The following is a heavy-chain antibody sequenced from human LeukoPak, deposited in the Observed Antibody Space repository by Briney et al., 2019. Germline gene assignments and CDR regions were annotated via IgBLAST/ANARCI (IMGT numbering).Heavy chain of an antibody. D-gene: IGHD1-26*01. CDR3: TREDRPYCPFAY. CDR2: IAHDGTT. J-gene: IGHJ4*02. CDR1: GDSIDITNY. Sequence: SETLSLTCGVSGDSIDITNYWSWVRQAPGKGLEWIGEIAHDGTTNYNPSLRSRVAMSFDRANNQFSLSLTSVTAADTAVYYCTREDRPYCPFAYWGQGVLVTVSS. V-gene: IGHV4-4*02.